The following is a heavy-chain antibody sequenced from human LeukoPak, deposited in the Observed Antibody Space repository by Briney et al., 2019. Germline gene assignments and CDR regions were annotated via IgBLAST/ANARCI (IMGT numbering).Heavy chain of an antibody. CDR2: IYYSGST. V-gene: IGHV4-59*01. CDR1: GGSISSYY. Sequence: SETLSLTCTVSGGSISSYYWSWIRQPPGKGLEWIGYIYYSGSTNYNPSLKGRVTISVDTSKNQFSLKLSSVTAADTAVYYCARTHHVAFDIWGQGTMVTVSS. CDR3: ARTHHVAFDI. J-gene: IGHJ3*02.